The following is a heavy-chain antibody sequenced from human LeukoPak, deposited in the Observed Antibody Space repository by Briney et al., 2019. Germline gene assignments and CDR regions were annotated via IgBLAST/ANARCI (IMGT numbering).Heavy chain of an antibody. CDR1: GGSLSGYY. Sequence: SETLSLTCAVYGGSLSGYYWSWIRQPPGKGLEWIGEIYHSGSTNYNPSLKSRVTISVDTSKNQSSMKLSSVTAADTAVYYCAVSCPKKAPLLRFGEWYYYGMDVWGQGTTVTVSS. CDR2: IYHSGST. J-gene: IGHJ6*02. V-gene: IGHV4-34*01. D-gene: IGHD3-10*01. CDR3: AVSCPKKAPLLRFGEWYYYGMDV.